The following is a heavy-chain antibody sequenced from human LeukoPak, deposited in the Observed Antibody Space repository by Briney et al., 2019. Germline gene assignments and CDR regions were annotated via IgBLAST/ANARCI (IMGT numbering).Heavy chain of an antibody. D-gene: IGHD2-21*02. Sequence: GGSLRLSCAASGFTFSSYAMHWVRQAPGKGLEWVAVLSDDGSNKYYADSLKGRFTISRDNFKNTLYLQMNSLRAEDTAVYYYARDKTAGLDYWGQGTLVTVSS. CDR2: LSDDGSNK. CDR3: ARDKTAGLDY. CDR1: GFTFSSYA. J-gene: IGHJ4*02. V-gene: IGHV3-30-3*01.